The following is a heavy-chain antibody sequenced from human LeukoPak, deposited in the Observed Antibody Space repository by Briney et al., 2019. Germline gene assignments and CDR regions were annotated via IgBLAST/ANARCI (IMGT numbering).Heavy chain of an antibody. CDR2: IYHSGST. Sequence: SETLSLTCAVSGGSISSSNWWSWVRQPPGKGLEWIREIYHSGSTNYNPSLKSRVTISVDKSKNQFSLKLSSVTAADTAVYYCAREGSDYDILTGYYPLGYWGQGTLVTVSS. CDR1: GGSISSSNW. V-gene: IGHV4-4*02. J-gene: IGHJ4*02. D-gene: IGHD3-9*01. CDR3: AREGSDYDILTGYYPLGY.